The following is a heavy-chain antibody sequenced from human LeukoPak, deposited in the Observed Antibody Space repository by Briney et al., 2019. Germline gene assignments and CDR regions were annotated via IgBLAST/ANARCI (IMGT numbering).Heavy chain of an antibody. J-gene: IGHJ4*02. CDR3: VRERSFFGENY. CDR1: GDSIITSRYC. V-gene: IGHV4-39*02. D-gene: IGHD3-10*01. Sequence: PSETLSLTCTVSGDSIITSRYCWAWIRQPPGKGLEWIGSISYSGSTNYDPSLKSRVTISVDTSKNQFSLQLSSVTAADTAFYYCVRERSFFGENYWGQGTLVTVSS. CDR2: ISYSGST.